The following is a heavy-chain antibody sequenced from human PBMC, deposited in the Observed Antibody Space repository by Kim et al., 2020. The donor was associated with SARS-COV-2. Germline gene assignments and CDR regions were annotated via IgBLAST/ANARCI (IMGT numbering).Heavy chain of an antibody. Sequence: SVKVSCKASGGTFSSYAISWVRQAPGQGLEWMGGIIPIFGTANYAQKFQGRVTITADESTSTAYMELSSLRSEDTAVYYCARDRKDIVATIRHYYGMDVWGQGTTVTVSS. V-gene: IGHV1-69*13. CDR1: GGTFSSYA. CDR3: ARDRKDIVATIRHYYGMDV. J-gene: IGHJ6*02. D-gene: IGHD5-12*01. CDR2: IIPIFGTA.